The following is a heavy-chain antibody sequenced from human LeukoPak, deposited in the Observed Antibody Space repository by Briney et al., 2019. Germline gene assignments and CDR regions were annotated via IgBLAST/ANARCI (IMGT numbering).Heavy chain of an antibody. CDR2: ISSSSSTI. Sequence: GGSLRLSCAASGFTFSSYSMNWVRQAPGKGLEWVSYISSSSSTIYYADSVKGRFTISRDNAKNSPYLQMNSLRAEDTAVYYCARDKRMVRSMTAPWFDPWGQGTLVTVSS. CDR3: ARDKRMVRSMTAPWFDP. V-gene: IGHV3-48*04. CDR1: GFTFSSYS. J-gene: IGHJ5*02. D-gene: IGHD2-15*01.